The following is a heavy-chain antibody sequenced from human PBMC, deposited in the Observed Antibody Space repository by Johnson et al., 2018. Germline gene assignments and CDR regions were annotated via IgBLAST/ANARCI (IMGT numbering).Heavy chain of an antibody. Sequence: QEQLVQAGAEVKKPGSSVKVCCKASGGTFSRYAISWVRQAPGHGLEWMGGIIPLFSTANSAQKFQGRVTITADESTYTAYMERSSLRSEDTAVYYWARGAGTYSYYFGRDVWGQGTTVTVSS. CDR1: GGTFSRYA. CDR3: ARGAGTYSYYFGRDV. V-gene: IGHV1-69*01. CDR2: IIPLFSTA. D-gene: IGHD6-13*01. J-gene: IGHJ6*02.